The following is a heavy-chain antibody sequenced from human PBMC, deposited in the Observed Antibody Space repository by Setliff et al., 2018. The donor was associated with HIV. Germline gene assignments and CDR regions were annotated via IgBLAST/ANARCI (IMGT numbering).Heavy chain of an antibody. V-gene: IGHV1-3*01. J-gene: IGHJ4*01. CDR3: ARGRGPSRFDY. Sequence: GASVKVSCKASGYTFTSNSIHWVRQAPGQRLEWMGWINAGNGDTKYSQKFQGRVTITRDTSASTTYMELSSLRSEDTAVYYCARGRGPSRFDYWGQGTLVTVSS. CDR1: GYTFTSNS. CDR2: INAGNGDT.